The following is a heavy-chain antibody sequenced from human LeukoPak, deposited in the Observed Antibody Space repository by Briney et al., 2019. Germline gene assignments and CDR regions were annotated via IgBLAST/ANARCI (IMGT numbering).Heavy chain of an antibody. CDR1: GGSISSGSYY. D-gene: IGHD3-3*01. V-gene: IGHV4-61*02. Sequence: SETLSLTCTVSGGSISSGSYYWSWIRQPAGKGLEWIGRIYTSGSTNYNPSLKSRVTISVDTSKNQFSLKLSSVTAADTAVYYCARDVWSGYLSNYYYYYMDVWGKGTTVTVSS. CDR2: IYTSGST. J-gene: IGHJ6*03. CDR3: ARDVWSGYLSNYYYYYMDV.